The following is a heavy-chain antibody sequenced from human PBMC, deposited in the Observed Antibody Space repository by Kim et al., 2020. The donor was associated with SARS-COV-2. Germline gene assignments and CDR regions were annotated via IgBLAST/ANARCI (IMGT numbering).Heavy chain of an antibody. V-gene: IGHV1-18*03. CDR1: GYMVTTYG. CDR2: ISGHNGRT. J-gene: IGHJ4*02. Sequence: ASVKVSCKTSGYMVTTYGINWVRQAPGQGLEWMGWISGHNGRTNYAQKFQGRVTMTTDTSTTTAYMELRSLTSDDMAVYYCARGDNYGSTGYFLYWGQGTLVPVSS. D-gene: IGHD3-9*01. CDR3: ARGDNYGSTGYFLY.